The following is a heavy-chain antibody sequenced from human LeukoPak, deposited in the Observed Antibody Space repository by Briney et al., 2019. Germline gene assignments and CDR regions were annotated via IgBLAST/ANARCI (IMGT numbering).Heavy chain of an antibody. J-gene: IGHJ5*02. CDR3: ARDERRNNWFDP. D-gene: IGHD6-25*01. CDR1: GGSISSYY. Sequence: SETLSLTCTVSGGSISSYYWSWIRQPPGKGLEWIGYIYYSGSTNYNPSLKSRVTISVDTSKNQFSLKLSSVTAADTAVYYCARDERRNNWFDPWGQGTLVTVPS. CDR2: IYYSGST. V-gene: IGHV4-59*01.